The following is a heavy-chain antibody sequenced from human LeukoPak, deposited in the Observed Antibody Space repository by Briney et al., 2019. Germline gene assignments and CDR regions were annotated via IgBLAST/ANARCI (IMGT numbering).Heavy chain of an antibody. CDR2: IIPIFGTA. J-gene: IGHJ4*02. D-gene: IGHD3-22*01. Sequence: SVEVSCKASGGTFSSYAISWVRQAPGQGLEWMGGIIPIFGTANYAQKFQGRVTITADESTSTAYMELSSLRSEDTAVYYCARDTHYYDSSGRDCWGQGTLVTVSS. V-gene: IGHV1-69*13. CDR3: ARDTHYYDSSGRDC. CDR1: GGTFSSYA.